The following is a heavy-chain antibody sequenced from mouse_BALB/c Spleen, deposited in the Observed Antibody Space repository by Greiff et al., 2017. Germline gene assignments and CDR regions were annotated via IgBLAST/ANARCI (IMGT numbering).Heavy chain of an antibody. CDR2: IWAGGST. Sequence: VKLVESGPGLVAPSQSLSITCTVSGFSLTSYGVHWVRQPPGKGLEWLGVIWAGGSTNYNSALMSRLSISKDNSKSQVFLKMNSLQTDDTAMYYCARDNYGPSYWYFDVWGAGTTVTVSS. D-gene: IGHD1-2*01. J-gene: IGHJ1*01. CDR3: ARDNYGPSYWYFDV. V-gene: IGHV2-9*02. CDR1: GFSLTSYG.